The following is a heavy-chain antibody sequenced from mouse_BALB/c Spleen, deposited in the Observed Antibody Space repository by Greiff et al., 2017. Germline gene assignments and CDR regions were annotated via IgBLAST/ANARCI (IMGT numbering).Heavy chain of an antibody. CDR1: GFTFSSFG. D-gene: IGHD2-2*01. CDR2: ISSGSSTI. Sequence: EVMLVESGGGLVQPGGSRKLSCAASGFTFSSFGMHWVRQAPEKGLEWVAYISSGSSTIYYADTVKGRFTISRDNPKNTLFLQMTSLRSEDTAMYYFARWLPFAYWGQGTLVTVSA. J-gene: IGHJ3*01. CDR3: ARWLPFAY. V-gene: IGHV5-17*02.